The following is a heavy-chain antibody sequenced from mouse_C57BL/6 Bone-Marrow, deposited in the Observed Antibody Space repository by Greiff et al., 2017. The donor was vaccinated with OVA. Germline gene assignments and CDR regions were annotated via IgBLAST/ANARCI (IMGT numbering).Heavy chain of an antibody. V-gene: IGHV5-12*01. CDR1: GFTFSDFY. J-gene: IGHJ4*01. CDR2: ISNGGGST. Sequence: EVKFEESGGGLVQPGGSLKLSCAASGFTFSDFYMYWIRQTPEKRLEWVAYISNGGGSTYYPDTVKGRFTISRDNAKNTLYLQMSRLKSEDTAMYYCARLDAMDYWGQGTSVTVSS. CDR3: ARLDAMDY.